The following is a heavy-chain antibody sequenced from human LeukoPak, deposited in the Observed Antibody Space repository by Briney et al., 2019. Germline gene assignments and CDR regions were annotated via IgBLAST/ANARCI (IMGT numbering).Heavy chain of an antibody. J-gene: IGHJ4*02. Sequence: AGGSLRLSCAASGFTFSGYWMHWVRQVPGKGLVWVSRITGDGSSTTYADSVKGRFTISRDNAKNTVFLQMISLRAEDTAVYYCARENTGGTALDYWGQGTLVTVSS. D-gene: IGHD2-8*02. V-gene: IGHV3-74*01. CDR3: ARENTGGTALDY. CDR2: ITGDGSST. CDR1: GFTFSGYW.